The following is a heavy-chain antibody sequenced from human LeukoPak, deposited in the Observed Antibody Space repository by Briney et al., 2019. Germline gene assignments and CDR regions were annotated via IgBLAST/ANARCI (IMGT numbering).Heavy chain of an antibody. V-gene: IGHV1-8*01. CDR1: GYTFTSYD. D-gene: IGHD6-6*01. J-gene: IGHJ4*02. CDR2: VNPNSGNT. CDR3: ARVSYSSSFLFREV. Sequence: ASVKVSCKPSGYTFTSYDINWVRQATGQGLEWMGWVNPNSGNTGYAQKFQGRVTMTRNTSISTAYMELSSLRSEDTAVYYCARVSYSSSFLFREVWGQGTLVTVSS.